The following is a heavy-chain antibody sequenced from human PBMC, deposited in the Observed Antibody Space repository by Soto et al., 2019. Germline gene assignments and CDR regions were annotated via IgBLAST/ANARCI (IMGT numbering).Heavy chain of an antibody. CDR1: GFTFSTYF. Sequence: GGSLSLSCAASGFTFSTYFMHWVRQAPGKGLEWVAVISYDGSNKYYADSVKGRFSISRDNSKNTLYLQMNSLRAEDTAVYYCAKGNARSSSYYYGMDVWGQGTLVTVSS. CDR2: ISYDGSNK. CDR3: AKGNARSSSYYYGMDV. V-gene: IGHV3-30*18. J-gene: IGHJ6*02. D-gene: IGHD6-19*01.